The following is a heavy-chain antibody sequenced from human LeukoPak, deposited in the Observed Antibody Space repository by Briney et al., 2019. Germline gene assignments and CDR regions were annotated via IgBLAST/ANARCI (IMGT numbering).Heavy chain of an antibody. V-gene: IGHV3-74*01. J-gene: IGHJ4*02. Sequence: QAGGSLRLSCAASGLTFGDYWMHWVRQAPGKGLVWVSRIISDGSSASYADSVKGRFAMSRDNAKNTLHLQMNSLRVEDTAVYYCVRDSNYHPDCWGQGTLVTVSS. CDR3: VRDSNYHPDC. D-gene: IGHD4-11*01. CDR1: GLTFGDYW. CDR2: IISDGSSA.